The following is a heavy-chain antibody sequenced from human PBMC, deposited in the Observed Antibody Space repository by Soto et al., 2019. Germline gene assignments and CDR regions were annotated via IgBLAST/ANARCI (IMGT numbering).Heavy chain of an antibody. CDR3: ATTYSYGYPFDY. D-gene: IGHD5-18*01. V-gene: IGHV5-51*01. Sequence: GGSLSLSCAASGFTFSSYAMSWVRQMPGKGLEWMGIIYPGDSDTRYSPSFQGQVTISADKSISTTYLQWSSLKASDTAMYYCATTYSYGYPFDYWGQGTLVTVSS. CDR1: GFTFSSYA. J-gene: IGHJ4*02. CDR2: IYPGDSDT.